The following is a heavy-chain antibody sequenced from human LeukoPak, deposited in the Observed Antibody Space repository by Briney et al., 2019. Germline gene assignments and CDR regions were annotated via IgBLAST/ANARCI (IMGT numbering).Heavy chain of an antibody. Sequence: SETLSLTCTVSGGSISSYYWSWIRQPPGKGLEWIGYIYYSGSTYYNPSLKSRVTISVDTSKNQFSLKLSSVTAADTAVYYCARDERRGNYYGSGSYLYYYGMDVWGQGTTVTVSS. D-gene: IGHD3-10*01. CDR1: GGSISSYY. J-gene: IGHJ6*02. V-gene: IGHV4-59*01. CDR2: IYYSGST. CDR3: ARDERRGNYYGSGSYLYYYGMDV.